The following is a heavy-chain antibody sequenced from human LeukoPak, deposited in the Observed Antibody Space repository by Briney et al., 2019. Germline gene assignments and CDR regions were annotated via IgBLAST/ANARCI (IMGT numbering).Heavy chain of an antibody. J-gene: IGHJ4*02. CDR3: ARPYYCSTTSCSYGLAY. Sequence: GGSLRLSCAASEITLSSYGVSWVRQAPGKGLEWLSAISFSAGTTYYADSVKGRFTISRDNSKNTLYLQMNSLRVDDTAVYYCARPYYCSTTSCSYGLAYWGQGTLVTVSS. V-gene: IGHV3-23*01. D-gene: IGHD2-2*01. CDR1: EITLSSYG. CDR2: ISFSAGTT.